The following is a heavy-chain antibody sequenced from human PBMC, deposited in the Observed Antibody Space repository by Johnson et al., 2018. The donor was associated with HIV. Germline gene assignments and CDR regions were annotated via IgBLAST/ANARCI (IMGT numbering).Heavy chain of an antibody. CDR1: GYTFNNYA. CDR2: ISYDGSYE. D-gene: IGHD6-6*01. J-gene: IGHJ3*02. CDR3: ARPYILLQLVSAFDI. V-gene: IGHV3-30*04. Sequence: QVQLVESGGGVVQPGRSVRLSCAASGYTFNNYAVHWVRQAPGKGLEWVAVISYDGSYEYYADSVKGRFTISRDNFKNTLYLQMNSLRDEDTAVYCCARPYILLQLVSAFDIWGQGTMVTVSS.